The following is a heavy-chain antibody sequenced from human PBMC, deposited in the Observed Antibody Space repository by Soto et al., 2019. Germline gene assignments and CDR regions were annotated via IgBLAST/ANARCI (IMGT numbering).Heavy chain of an antibody. Sequence: GGSLRLSCAASGFTFSSYAMSWVRQAPGKGLEWVSAISGSGGSTYYADSVKGRFTISRDNSKNTLYLQMNSLRAEDTAVYYCVPPEEQLRDQYWGQGTLVTVSS. V-gene: IGHV3-23*01. D-gene: IGHD5-18*01. CDR1: GFTFSSYA. CDR3: VPPEEQLRDQY. J-gene: IGHJ4*02. CDR2: ISGSGGST.